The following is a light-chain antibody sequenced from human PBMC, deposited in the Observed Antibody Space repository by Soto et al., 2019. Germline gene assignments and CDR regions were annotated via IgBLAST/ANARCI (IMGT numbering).Light chain of an antibody. CDR2: GNS. CDR1: SSNIGAGYD. V-gene: IGLV1-40*01. Sequence: QSVLTQPPSVSGAPGQRVTISCTGSSSNIGAGYDVHWYQQLPGTAPKLLIYGNSNRPSGVPDRFSGPKSGTSASLAITGLQAEDEADYYCQSYDSSLSGRDVVFGGGTKLTVL. J-gene: IGLJ2*01. CDR3: QSYDSSLSGRDVV.